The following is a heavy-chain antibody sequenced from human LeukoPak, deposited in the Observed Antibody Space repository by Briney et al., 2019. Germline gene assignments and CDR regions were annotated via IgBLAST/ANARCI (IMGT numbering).Heavy chain of an antibody. V-gene: IGHV4-39*01. CDR3: ARQGQQLTRGWFDP. CDR2: IYYSGST. Sequence: PSETLSLTCTVSGGSISSSSYYWGWIRQPPGKGQEWIGSIYYSGSTYYNPSLKSRVTISVDTSKNQFSLKLSSVTAADTAVYYCARQGQQLTRGWFDPWGQGTLVTVSS. J-gene: IGHJ5*02. D-gene: IGHD6-13*01. CDR1: GGSISSSSYY.